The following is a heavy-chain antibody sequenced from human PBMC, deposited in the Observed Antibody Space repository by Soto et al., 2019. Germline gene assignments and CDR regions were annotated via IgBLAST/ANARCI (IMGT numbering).Heavy chain of an antibody. CDR3: GGLRGYAGSSIDY. CDR2: ITYSGNT. CDR1: GGSIISVY. D-gene: IGHD2-15*01. Sequence: WGTLSLSCTVSGGSIISVYWSWLRQPPGKGLEWVAYITYSGNTTYNPALKRRVTTLASKPTNKFSHRLSSVSTADKAGHYYGGLRGYAGSSIDYWGQGTLVTVSS. V-gene: IGHV4-59*03. J-gene: IGHJ4*02.